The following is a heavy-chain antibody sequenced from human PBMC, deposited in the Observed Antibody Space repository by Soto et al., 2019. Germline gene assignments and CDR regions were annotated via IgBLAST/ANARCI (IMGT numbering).Heavy chain of an antibody. Sequence: AGTLRLSCAASGFTFSTYGLHWVHQAPGKGLEWVAIIWTDGSNEYYADSVKGRFTISRDNSKNTLYLQLSNLRAEDTAVYFCAREQTDCGGYSDSWGQGTLVTVSS. CDR2: IWTDGSNE. CDR3: AREQTDCGGYSDS. J-gene: IGHJ4*02. D-gene: IGHD2-21*02. CDR1: GFTFSTYG. V-gene: IGHV3-33*01.